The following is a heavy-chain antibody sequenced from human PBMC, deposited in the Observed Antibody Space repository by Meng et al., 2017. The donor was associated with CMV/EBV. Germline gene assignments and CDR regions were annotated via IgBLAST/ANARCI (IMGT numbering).Heavy chain of an antibody. Sequence: GESLKISCKGSGYSFTSYWIGWVRQMPGKGLEWMGIIYPGDSDTRYSPSFQGQVTISADESISTAYLQWSSLKASDTAMYYCATAPIEMATNGGFFDYWGQGTLVTVSS. J-gene: IGHJ4*02. V-gene: IGHV5-51*01. D-gene: IGHD5-24*01. CDR3: ATAPIEMATNGGFFDY. CDR2: IYPGDSDT. CDR1: GYSFTSYW.